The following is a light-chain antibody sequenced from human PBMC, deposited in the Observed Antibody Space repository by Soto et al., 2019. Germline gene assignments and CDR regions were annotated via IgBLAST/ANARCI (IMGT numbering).Light chain of an antibody. Sequence: QSVLTQPPSVSATPGQTVTISCSGSSSNIGNNYVSWYQQFPGAAPKLLIYDNYCRPSGIPDRFSASKSGTSATLGITGLQTGDEADYYCATWDSSLSAVVVGGGTKLTVL. CDR1: SSNIGNNY. J-gene: IGLJ2*01. CDR2: DNY. CDR3: ATWDSSLSAVV. V-gene: IGLV1-51*01.